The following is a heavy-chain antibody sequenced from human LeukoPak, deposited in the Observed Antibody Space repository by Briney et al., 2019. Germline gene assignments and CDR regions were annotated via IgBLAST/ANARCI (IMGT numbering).Heavy chain of an antibody. V-gene: IGHV1-8*01. Sequence: ASVKVSCKASAYTFTSYDINWVRQATGQGLEWMGWMNPNSGNTGYAQKFQGRVTMTRNTSISTAYMELSSLRSEDTAVYYCARGAPGSYCSGASCPYFDYRGQGTLISVSS. D-gene: IGHD2-15*01. CDR1: AYTFTSYD. J-gene: IGHJ4*02. CDR3: ARGAPGSYCSGASCPYFDY. CDR2: MNPNSGNT.